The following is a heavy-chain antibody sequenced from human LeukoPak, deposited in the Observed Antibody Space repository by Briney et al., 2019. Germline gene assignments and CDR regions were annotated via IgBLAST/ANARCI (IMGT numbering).Heavy chain of an antibody. V-gene: IGHV3-11*04. J-gene: IGHJ3*02. CDR3: ARAPPYCGGDCLGAFDI. CDR1: GFTFSDYY. D-gene: IGHD2-21*02. CDR2: ISSSGSTI. Sequence: PGGSLRLSCAASGFTFSDYYMSWIRQAPGKGLEWVSYISSSGSTIYYADSVKGRFTISRANAKNSLYLQMNSLRAEDTAVYYCARAPPYCGGDCLGAFDIWGQGTMVTVSS.